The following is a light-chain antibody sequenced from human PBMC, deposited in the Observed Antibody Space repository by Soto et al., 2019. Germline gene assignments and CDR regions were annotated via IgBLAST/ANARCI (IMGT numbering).Light chain of an antibody. CDR3: QQYNGYPYT. Sequence: DIQMTQSPSTLSASVGDRVSITCRASQSISSWLAWYQQQPGKAPKLLIYKASSLESGVPSRFNGNGSGTEFTLTISSLQPDDFATYYCQQYNGYPYTVGQGTKVDSK. CDR1: QSISSW. CDR2: KAS. V-gene: IGKV1-5*03. J-gene: IGKJ2*01.